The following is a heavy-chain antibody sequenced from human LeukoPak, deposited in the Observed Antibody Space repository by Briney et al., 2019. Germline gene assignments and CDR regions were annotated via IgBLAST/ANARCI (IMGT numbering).Heavy chain of an antibody. CDR3: AGGDSSGWYWYFDY. CDR1: GFTFSSFS. J-gene: IGHJ4*02. Sequence: PGGSLRLSCVASGFTFSSFSMNWVRQAPGKGLEWVSSISSSSTYIYYADSVKGRFTISRDNAKNSLDLQMNSLRAEDTAVYYCAGGDSSGWYWYFDYWGQGILVTVSS. D-gene: IGHD6-19*01. CDR2: ISSSSTYI. V-gene: IGHV3-21*01.